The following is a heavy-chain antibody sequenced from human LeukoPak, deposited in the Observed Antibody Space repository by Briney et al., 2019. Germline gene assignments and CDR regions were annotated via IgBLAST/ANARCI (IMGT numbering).Heavy chain of an antibody. CDR2: IRWNSGSI. CDR3: AKDIHDSSGYTDY. Sequence: GGSLRLSCAASGFTFDDYATQWVRHAPGKGREWVSCIRWNSGSIGYADCVKARYTISRQNAKNPLYLQMKTLRSEDTTLYHCAKDIHDSSGYTDYWGQGTVVSVS. J-gene: IGHJ4*02. D-gene: IGHD3-22*01. V-gene: IGHV3-9*01. CDR1: GFTFDDYA.